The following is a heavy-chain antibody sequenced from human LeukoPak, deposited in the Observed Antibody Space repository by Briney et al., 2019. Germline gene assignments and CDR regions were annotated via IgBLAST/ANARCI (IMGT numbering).Heavy chain of an antibody. D-gene: IGHD3-22*01. V-gene: IGHV1-18*01. CDR2: ISAYNGNT. CDR3: AKDYYDSSGYLRDY. Sequence: ASVKVSCKASGYTFTSYGISWVRQAPGQGLEWMGWISAYNGNTNYAQKLQGRITMTTDTSTSTAYMDLRSLRSDDTAVYYCAKDYYDSSGYLRDYWGQGTLVTVSS. J-gene: IGHJ4*02. CDR1: GYTFTSYG.